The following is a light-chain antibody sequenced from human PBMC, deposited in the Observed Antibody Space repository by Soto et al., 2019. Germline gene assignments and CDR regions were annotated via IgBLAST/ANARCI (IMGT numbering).Light chain of an antibody. CDR1: QGISSW. Sequence: DIPMTQSLSSVSASVGDRVTITCRASQGISSWLAWYQQKPGKAPKLLIYAASSLQSGVPSRFSGSGFGTEFTLTISSLQPEDSATYYCQKGNSYPLAFGGGTKVEIK. CDR3: QKGNSYPLA. V-gene: IGKV1-12*01. CDR2: AAS. J-gene: IGKJ4*01.